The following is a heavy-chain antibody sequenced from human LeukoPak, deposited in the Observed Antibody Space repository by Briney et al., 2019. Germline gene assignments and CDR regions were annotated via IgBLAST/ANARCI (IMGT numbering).Heavy chain of an antibody. V-gene: IGHV3-11*01. D-gene: IGHD6-13*01. CDR2: ISSRGSPT. J-gene: IGHJ5*01. CDR1: GLAFSDSL. CDR3: EGSSSWFDY. Sequence: GGSLRLSCAASGLAFSDSLMSWIRQAPGKGLEWLSFISSRGSPTVYAHSVKGRFTISRDNAKNSLYLQMNSLRLEDTAVYYCEGSSSWFDYWGRGTLVTVS.